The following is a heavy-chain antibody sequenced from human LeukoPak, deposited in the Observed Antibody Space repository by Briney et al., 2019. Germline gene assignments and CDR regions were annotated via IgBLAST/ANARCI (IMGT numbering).Heavy chain of an antibody. CDR2: INPSGGST. J-gene: IGHJ4*02. V-gene: IGHV1-46*01. CDR3: ARDQEGFDY. CDR1: GYSFTNYY. Sequence: ASVKVSCKTSGYSFTNYYMHWVRQAPGQGLEWMGIINPSGGSTNYAQKFQGRVTMTRDTSTSTVYMELSSLRSEDTAVYYCARDQEGFDYWGQGTLVTVSS.